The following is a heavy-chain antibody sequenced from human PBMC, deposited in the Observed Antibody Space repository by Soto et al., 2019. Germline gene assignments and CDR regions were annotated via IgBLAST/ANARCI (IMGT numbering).Heavy chain of an antibody. CDR3: AKAFHPRIGGIDY. CDR2: ISYDGSNK. Sequence: QVQLVESGGGVVQPGRSLRLSCAASGFTFSSYGMHWVRQAPGKGLEWVAVISYDGSNKYYADSVKGRFTISRDNSKNALYLQVHSLRSEDRAVYYCAKAFHPRIGGIDYWGQGTLVTVSS. V-gene: IGHV3-30*18. CDR1: GFTFSSYG. J-gene: IGHJ4*02. D-gene: IGHD3-3*01.